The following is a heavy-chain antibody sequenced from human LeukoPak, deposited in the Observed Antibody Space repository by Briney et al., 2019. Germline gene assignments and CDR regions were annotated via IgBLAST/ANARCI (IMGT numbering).Heavy chain of an antibody. CDR1: GFSLTTSGVG. J-gene: IGHJ4*02. CDR3: AHRVFQGGSWDSGKFDY. CDR2: IYWDNDR. V-gene: IGHV2-5*02. Sequence: SGPTLVNPTQTLTLTCTFSGFSLTTSGVGVGWIRQPPGKALECLALIYWDNDRRYSPSLRSRLTISKDTSNNQVVLTMTNMDPVDTATYYCAHRVFQGGSWDSGKFDYWGQGIPVTVSS. D-gene: IGHD2-15*01.